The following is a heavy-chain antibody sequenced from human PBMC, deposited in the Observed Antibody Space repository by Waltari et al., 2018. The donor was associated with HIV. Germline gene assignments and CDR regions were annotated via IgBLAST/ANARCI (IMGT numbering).Heavy chain of an antibody. CDR2: RYVAGRP. CDR1: GVSISGYY. Sequence: QVQLQELGPGLVRPSETLTLTCSVSGVSISGYYWSWIRHTGNKLVWLGRRYVAGRPDNRGSLKTRLPMSMDTAKNQVSLRLKSGTAAGTATYYCVRSTLMGVWPSEWFAPWGPGTRVTV. CDR3: VRSTLMGVWPSEWFAP. V-gene: IGHV4-4*07. D-gene: IGHD1-26*01. J-gene: IGHJ5*02.